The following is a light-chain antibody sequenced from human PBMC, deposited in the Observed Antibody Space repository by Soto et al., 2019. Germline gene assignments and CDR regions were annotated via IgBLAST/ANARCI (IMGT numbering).Light chain of an antibody. CDR2: KAS. CDR3: QQYASASWT. Sequence: DIQMTQSPSTLSASVGDRVTITCRASQSITNWLAWFQQKPGKAPKVLIYKASSLESGVPSRFSGSGSGTEFTLTISSLQPDDFATYYCQQYASASWTFGQGTKVEI. J-gene: IGKJ1*01. CDR1: QSITNW. V-gene: IGKV1-5*03.